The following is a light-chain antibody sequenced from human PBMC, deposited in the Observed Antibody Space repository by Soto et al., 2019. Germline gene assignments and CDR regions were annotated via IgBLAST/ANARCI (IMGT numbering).Light chain of an antibody. J-gene: IGKJ3*01. CDR3: XXXXXVPFT. V-gene: IGKV4-1*01. CDR2: WAS. CDR1: QSVLYSSXNXXX. Sequence: DIVMTQSPDSLALSLGERATINCKSSQSVLYSSXNXXXLAWFQQRPGQPPKLLIYWASTRESGVPDRFSGSGSGTXFTLTXSXLXAXXXXXXXXXXXXXVPFTFGPGTKVDIK.